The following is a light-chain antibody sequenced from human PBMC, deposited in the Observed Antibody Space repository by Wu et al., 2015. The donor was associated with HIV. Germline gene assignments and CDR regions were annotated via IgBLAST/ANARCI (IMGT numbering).Light chain of an antibody. CDR2: KAS. CDR1: QSISSW. V-gene: IGKV1-5*03. J-gene: IGKJ1*01. Sequence: DIQMTQSPPTLSASVGDRVTITCRASQSISSWLAWYQQKPGKAPKLLIYKASSLESGVPSRFIGSGSGTEFTLTINSLQPDDFATYYCQQYNSYSGTFGQGTKVE. CDR3: QQYNSYSGT.